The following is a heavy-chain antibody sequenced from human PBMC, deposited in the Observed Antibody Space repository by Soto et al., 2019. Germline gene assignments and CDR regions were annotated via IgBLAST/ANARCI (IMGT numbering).Heavy chain of an antibody. D-gene: IGHD2-8*02. V-gene: IGHV3-30*03. CDR1: GFTVSTYG. CDR2: ISRDGATK. Sequence: QVQLVESGGGVVQPGRSLRLSCAVSGFTVSTYGMHWVRQPPGKGLEWVAVISRDGATKFYADSVKGRFTISKDNSRNTLFLEMNSLRGDDMATYDGTGEVASGYWGQGTLVTVSS. J-gene: IGHJ4*02. CDR3: TGEVASGY.